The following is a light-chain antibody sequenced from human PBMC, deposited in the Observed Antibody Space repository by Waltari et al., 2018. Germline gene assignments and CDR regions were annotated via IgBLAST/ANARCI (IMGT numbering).Light chain of an antibody. V-gene: IGLV2-14*03. J-gene: IGLJ2*01. CDR2: DVS. CDR3: SSYTSSSTPVV. Sequence: QSALPQPSSVSGSPGQSITIPFTGTHSAHGGFNFFSWYQQHPGKAPKLMIYDVSNRPSGVSNRFSGSKSGNTASLTISGLQAEDEADYYCSSYTSSSTPVVFGGGTKLTVL. CDR1: HSAHGGFNF.